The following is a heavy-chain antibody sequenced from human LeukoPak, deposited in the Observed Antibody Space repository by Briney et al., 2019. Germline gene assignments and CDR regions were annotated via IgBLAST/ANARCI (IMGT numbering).Heavy chain of an antibody. D-gene: IGHD6-13*01. J-gene: IGHJ3*01. CDR2: IYSGGST. Sequence: GGSLRLSCAASGFTVTNNYVSWVRQAPGKGLEWVSVIYSGGSTFYADSVKGRFTISRDNSKNTLYLQMNSLRAEDTAVYYCAKCMAAGGSKTGVDVWGQGTVVSVSS. CDR1: GFTVTNNY. CDR3: AKCMAAGGSKTGVDV. V-gene: IGHV3-53*05.